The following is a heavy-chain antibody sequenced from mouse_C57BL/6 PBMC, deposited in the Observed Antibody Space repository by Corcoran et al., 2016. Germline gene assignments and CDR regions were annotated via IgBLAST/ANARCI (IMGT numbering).Heavy chain of an antibody. CDR3: ARRRFYDGPYYYAMDY. CDR1: GYTFTDYY. V-gene: IGHV1-75*01. CDR2: IFPGSGST. Sequence: QVQLQQSGPELVKPGASVKISCKASGYTFTDYYINWVKQRPGQGLEWIGWIFPGSGSTYYNEKFKGKATLTVDKSSSTAYMLLSSLTSEDSAVYFCARRRFYDGPYYYAMDYWGQGTSVTVSS. D-gene: IGHD2-3*01. J-gene: IGHJ4*01.